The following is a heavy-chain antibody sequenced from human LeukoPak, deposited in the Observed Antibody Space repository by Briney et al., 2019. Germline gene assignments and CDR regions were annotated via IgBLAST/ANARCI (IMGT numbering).Heavy chain of an antibody. V-gene: IGHV4-38-2*01. D-gene: IGHD1-1*01. CDR3: ARLRVLGTSWYMDV. Sequence: PSETLSLTCAVSGYSISSGYYWGWIRQAPGKGLEWIGSIYHSGSTYYNPSLKSRVTISVDTSKNQFSLKLSSVTAADTAVYYCARLRVLGTSWYMDVWGKGTTVTVSS. J-gene: IGHJ6*03. CDR1: GYSISSGYY. CDR2: IYHSGST.